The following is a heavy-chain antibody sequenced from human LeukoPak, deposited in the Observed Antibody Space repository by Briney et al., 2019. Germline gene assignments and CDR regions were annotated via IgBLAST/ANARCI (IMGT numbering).Heavy chain of an antibody. CDR2: IYHSGTT. J-gene: IGHJ6*02. V-gene: IGHV4-31*11. D-gene: IGHD3-16*01. CDR3: ARDPARGGIGYGMDV. CDR1: GGSIRSGGYY. Sequence: PSQTLSLTCAVSGGSIRSGGYYWSWIRQHPGKGLEWIGYIYHSGTTHYNPSLKSRLTMSVDTSKNQISLQLSSVTAADTAMYYCARDPARGGIGYGMDVWGQGTTVTVSS.